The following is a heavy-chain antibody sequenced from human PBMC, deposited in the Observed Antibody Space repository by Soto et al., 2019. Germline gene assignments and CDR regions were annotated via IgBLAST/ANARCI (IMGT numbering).Heavy chain of an antibody. V-gene: IGHV3-15*01. D-gene: IGHD2-2*01. CDR2: IKPIADGGTA. CDR3: TTVYCATTSCYAPFDF. J-gene: IGHJ4*02. CDR1: GFTFSNAW. Sequence: GGSLRLSCVVSGFTFSNAWMSWVRQAPGRGLEWIGRIKPIADGGTAEYAAPVKGRFTLSRDDSKDTLFLHMDNLNTEDTGLYYCTTVYCATTSCYAPFDFWGQGTLVTVSS.